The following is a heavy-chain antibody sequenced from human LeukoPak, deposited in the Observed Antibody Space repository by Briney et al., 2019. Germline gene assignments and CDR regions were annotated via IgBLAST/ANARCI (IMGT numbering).Heavy chain of an antibody. V-gene: IGHV1-2*02. Sequence: ASVKVSCKASGYTFTTYYIHWVRQAPGQGLEWMGWIHPKSGGTSYAQKFQGRITMTRDTSISTTYMELSRLISDDTAMYYCARDRDFNDSAYYGFDYWGQGTMVTVSS. J-gene: IGHJ3*01. CDR2: IHPKSGGT. CDR3: ARDRDFNDSAYYGFDY. D-gene: IGHD3-22*01. CDR1: GYTFTTYY.